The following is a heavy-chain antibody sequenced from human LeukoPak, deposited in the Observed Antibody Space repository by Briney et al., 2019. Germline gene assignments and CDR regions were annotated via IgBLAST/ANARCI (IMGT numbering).Heavy chain of an antibody. D-gene: IGHD5-12*01. V-gene: IGHV3-66*01. CDR3: AGGRLRANFDY. CDR1: GVTVSSNY. CDR2: IYSDGST. Sequence: PGGSLRLSCAASGVTVSSNYMNWVRQAPGKGLEWVSIIYSDGSTYYAESVKGRFTISRDNSKNTLYLQMNSLRAEDTAVYYCAGGRLRANFDYWGQGTLVTVSS. J-gene: IGHJ4*02.